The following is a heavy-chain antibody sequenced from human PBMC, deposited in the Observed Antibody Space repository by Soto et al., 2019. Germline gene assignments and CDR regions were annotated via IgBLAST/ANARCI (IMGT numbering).Heavy chain of an antibody. CDR2: IKQDGSEK. CDR3: ARGMGAIDY. D-gene: IGHD1-26*01. J-gene: IGHJ4*02. Sequence: GXSPRLSCVASGFPFISYWMSWVRPAPGKGLDWVANIKQDGSEKYYVDSVKGRFTISRDNAKNSLYLQMNSLRAEDTAVYYCARGMGAIDYWGQGTLVTVSS. CDR1: GFPFISYW. V-gene: IGHV3-7*03.